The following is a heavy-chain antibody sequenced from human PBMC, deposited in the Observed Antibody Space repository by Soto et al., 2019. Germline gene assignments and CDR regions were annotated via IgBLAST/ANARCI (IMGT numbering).Heavy chain of an antibody. CDR2: IYYSGST. Sequence: QVQLQESGPGLVKPSETLSLTCTVSGGSVSSGSYYWSWIRQPPGKGLEWIGYIYYSGSTNYNPSLKSRVTISVDTSKNQFSLKLSSVTAADTAVYYCARFNGVRSSSSRWFDPWGQGTLVTVSS. CDR3: ARFNGVRSSSSRWFDP. CDR1: GGSVSSGSYY. J-gene: IGHJ5*02. V-gene: IGHV4-61*01. D-gene: IGHD6-6*01.